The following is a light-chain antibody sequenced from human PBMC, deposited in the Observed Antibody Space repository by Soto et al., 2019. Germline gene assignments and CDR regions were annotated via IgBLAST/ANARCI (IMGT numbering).Light chain of an antibody. Sequence: EIVLTQSPGILSLSPGERATLSCRASQSVSRYLIWFQKKPGQAPRLLIYGASSRAAVIPDRFSGSGSGTDFTLAISRLEPEDFAVFYCLQYGSSPYTFGQGTKLEI. V-gene: IGKV3-20*01. CDR1: QSVSRY. CDR3: LQYGSSPYT. J-gene: IGKJ2*01. CDR2: GAS.